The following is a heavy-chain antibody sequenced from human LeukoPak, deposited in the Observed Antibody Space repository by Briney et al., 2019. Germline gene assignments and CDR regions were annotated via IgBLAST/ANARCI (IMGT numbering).Heavy chain of an antibody. Sequence: GGSLRLSCVASGFDFIIYDMSWVRQSPGKGLEWVASISSSGAYIYHADSVKGRITISRDNTKKSLYLQMSSLRVEDAAVYYCAREGATQKLRHKFYYMDVWGKGTTVTISS. D-gene: IGHD3-16*01. CDR3: AREGATQKLRHKFYYMDV. CDR2: ISSSGAYI. CDR1: GFDFIIYD. V-gene: IGHV3-21*01. J-gene: IGHJ6*03.